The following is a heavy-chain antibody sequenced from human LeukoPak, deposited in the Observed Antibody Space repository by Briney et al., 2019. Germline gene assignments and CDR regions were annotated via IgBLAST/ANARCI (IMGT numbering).Heavy chain of an antibody. J-gene: IGHJ3*02. Sequence: ASVKVSCKASGYTFTGYYMHWVRQAPGQGLEWMGWINPNSGGTNYAQKFQGRVTMTRDTSISTAYMELSRLRSDDTAVYHCARVFLSSSAQIDAFDIWGQGTMVTVSS. CDR3: ARVFLSSSAQIDAFDI. D-gene: IGHD6-6*01. CDR2: INPNSGGT. CDR1: GYTFTGYY. V-gene: IGHV1-2*02.